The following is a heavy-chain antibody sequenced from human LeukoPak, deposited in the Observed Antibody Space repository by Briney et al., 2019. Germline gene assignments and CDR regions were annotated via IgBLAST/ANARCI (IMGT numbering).Heavy chain of an antibody. D-gene: IGHD6-19*01. Sequence: GGSLRLSCAASGFTFSNYPMGWVRQPPGKGLQWVSIAGGSDGSTYYGDPVEGRFTISRDNSKDTLYLQMNSLRADDTAVYFCAKRDSIGGWVDYWGQGALVTVSS. CDR3: AKRDSIGGWVDY. CDR2: AGGSDGST. CDR1: GFTFSNYP. J-gene: IGHJ4*02. V-gene: IGHV3-23*01.